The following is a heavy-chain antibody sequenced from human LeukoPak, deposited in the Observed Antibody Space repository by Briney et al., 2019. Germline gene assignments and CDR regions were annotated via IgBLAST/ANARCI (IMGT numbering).Heavy chain of an antibody. D-gene: IGHD5-24*01. CDR2: IYYSGST. J-gene: IGHJ4*02. CDR3: ARDYPRGRWLQFPY. CDR1: GGSISSGDYY. Sequence: PSQTLSLTCTVSGGSISSGDYYWSWIRQPPGKGLEWIGYIYYSGSTYYNPSLKSRVTISVDTSKNQFSLKLSSVTAADTAVYYCARDYPRGRWLQFPYWGQGTLVTVSS. V-gene: IGHV4-30-4*01.